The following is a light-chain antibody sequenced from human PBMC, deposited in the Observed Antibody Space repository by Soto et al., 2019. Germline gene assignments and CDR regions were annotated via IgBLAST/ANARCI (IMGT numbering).Light chain of an antibody. CDR3: CSYVGSSTWV. CDR2: EVS. Sequence: QSALTQPASVSGSPGQSITISCTGTSSDVGSYNLVSWYQQHPGKAPKLMIYEVSKRPSGVSNRFSGSKSGNTASLTISGLQAEDEADYYCCSYVGSSTWVFGTGTKVTVL. CDR1: SSDVGSYNL. V-gene: IGLV2-23*02. J-gene: IGLJ1*01.